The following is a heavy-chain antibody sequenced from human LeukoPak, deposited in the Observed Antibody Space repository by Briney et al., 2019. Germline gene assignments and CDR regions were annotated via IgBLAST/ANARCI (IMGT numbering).Heavy chain of an antibody. CDR1: GYTFTDYY. J-gene: IGHJ4*02. CDR2: FDPEDGET. Sequence: APVKIPCKVSGYTFTDYYMHWGKQAPGKGLDGMGLFDPEDGETIYAEKFQGRVTITADTSTDTAYMELSSLRSEDTAVYYCATDVPYDSSGYYYLVWGQGTLVTVSS. V-gene: IGHV1-69-2*01. D-gene: IGHD3-22*01. CDR3: ATDVPYDSSGYYYLV.